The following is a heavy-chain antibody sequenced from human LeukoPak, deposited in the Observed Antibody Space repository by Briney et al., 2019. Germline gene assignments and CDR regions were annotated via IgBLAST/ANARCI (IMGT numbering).Heavy chain of an antibody. CDR1: GFTFSSYA. D-gene: IGHD1-26*01. Sequence: GRPLRLSCAASGFTFSSYAMHWVRQAPGKGLEWVAVISYDGSNKYYADSVKGRFTISRDNSKNTLYLQMNSLRAEDTAVYYCARGSGSYYEDFDYWGQGTLVTVSS. J-gene: IGHJ4*02. CDR3: ARGSGSYYEDFDY. CDR2: ISYDGSNK. V-gene: IGHV3-30*04.